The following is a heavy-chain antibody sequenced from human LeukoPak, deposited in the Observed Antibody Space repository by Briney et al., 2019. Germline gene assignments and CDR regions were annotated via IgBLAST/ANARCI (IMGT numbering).Heavy chain of an antibody. CDR1: GGSVSSGSYY. CDR2: IYYSGST. Sequence: SETLSLTCTVSGGSVSSGSYYWSWIRQPPGKGLEWIGYIYYSGSTNYNPPLKSRVTISVDTSKNQFSLKPSSVTAADTAVYYCARDRGRWFGELLGFDYWGQGTLVTVS. D-gene: IGHD3-10*01. J-gene: IGHJ4*02. V-gene: IGHV4-61*01. CDR3: ARDRGRWFGELLGFDY.